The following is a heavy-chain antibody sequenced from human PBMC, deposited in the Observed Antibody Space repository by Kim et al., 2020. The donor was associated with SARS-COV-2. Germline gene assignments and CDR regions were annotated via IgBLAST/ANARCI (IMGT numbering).Heavy chain of an antibody. Sequence: SETLSLTCTVSGGSISSYYWSWIRKPPGKGLEWIGYIYYSGSTNYNPSLKSRVTISVDTSKNQFSLKLSSVTAADTAVYYCARGLTHSSGWYGWGQGTLVTVSS. CDR3: ARGLTHSSGWYG. V-gene: IGHV4-59*01. CDR1: GGSISSYY. J-gene: IGHJ4*02. CDR2: IYYSGST. D-gene: IGHD6-19*01.